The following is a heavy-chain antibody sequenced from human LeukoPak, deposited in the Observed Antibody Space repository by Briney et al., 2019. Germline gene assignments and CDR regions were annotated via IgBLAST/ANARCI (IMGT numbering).Heavy chain of an antibody. CDR2: INTNTGNP. CDR1: GYTFTSYA. Sequence: GASVKVSCKASGYTFTSYAMNWVRQAPGQGLEWMGWINTNTGNPTYAQGFTGRFVFSLDTSVSTAYLQISSLKAEDTAVYYCARDHPNDYGDPSGMDVWGQGTTVTVSS. CDR3: ARDHPNDYGDPSGMDV. V-gene: IGHV7-4-1*02. J-gene: IGHJ6*02. D-gene: IGHD4-17*01.